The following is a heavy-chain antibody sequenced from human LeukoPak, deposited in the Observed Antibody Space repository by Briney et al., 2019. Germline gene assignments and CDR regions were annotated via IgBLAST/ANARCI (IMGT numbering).Heavy chain of an antibody. Sequence: ASVKVSCKASGYTFTGYYMHWVRQAPGQGLEWMGRINPNSGGTNYAQKFQGRVTMTMDTSISTVYMELSRLRSDDTAVYYCARVGYYESSGYYEYWGQGTLVTVSS. CDR1: GYTFTGYY. V-gene: IGHV1-2*06. CDR2: INPNSGGT. D-gene: IGHD3-22*01. J-gene: IGHJ4*02. CDR3: ARVGYYESSGYYEY.